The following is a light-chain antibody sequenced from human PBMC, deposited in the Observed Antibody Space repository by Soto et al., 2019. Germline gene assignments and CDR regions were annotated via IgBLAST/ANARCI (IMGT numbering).Light chain of an antibody. J-gene: IGKJ3*01. CDR1: QSVSSNF. Sequence: EIVLTQSPGTLSLSPGERGTLSCRASQSVSSNFLAWYQQKPGQAPRLLIFDASTRATGIPDRFTGSGSGTDFTLTINRLEPEDFAVYYCQQFGRSPRFTFGPGTKVDI. V-gene: IGKV3-20*01. CDR3: QQFGRSPRFT. CDR2: DAS.